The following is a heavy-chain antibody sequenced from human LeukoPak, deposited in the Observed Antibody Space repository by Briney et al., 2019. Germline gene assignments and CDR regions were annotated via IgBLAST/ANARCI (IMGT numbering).Heavy chain of an antibody. J-gene: IGHJ4*02. D-gene: IGHD6-13*01. CDR1: GFTFSSYA. V-gene: IGHV3-23*01. CDR2: ITGSDDST. CDR3: AKDTGPAAGITADY. Sequence: TGGSLRLSCAASGFTFSSYAMTWVRQAPGKGLEWVLTITGSDDSTYYADSVKGRFTISRDNSKNTLYLQMNSLRAEDTAIYYCAKDTGPAAGITADYWGQGTLVSVSS.